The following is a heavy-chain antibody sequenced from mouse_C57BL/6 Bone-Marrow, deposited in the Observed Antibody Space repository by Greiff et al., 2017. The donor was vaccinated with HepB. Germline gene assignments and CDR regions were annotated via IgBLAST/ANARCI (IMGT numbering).Heavy chain of an antibody. D-gene: IGHD1-1*01. CDR1: GFTFSSYA. Sequence: EVQVVESGGGLVKPGGSLKLSCPASGFTFSSYAMSWVRQTPEKRLEWVATISDGGSYTYYPDNVKGRFTISRDNAKNNLYLQMSHLKSEDTAMYYCAREAISTTVVGYYAMDYWGQGTSVTVSS. CDR3: AREAISTTVVGYYAMDY. J-gene: IGHJ4*01. V-gene: IGHV5-4*01. CDR2: ISDGGSYT.